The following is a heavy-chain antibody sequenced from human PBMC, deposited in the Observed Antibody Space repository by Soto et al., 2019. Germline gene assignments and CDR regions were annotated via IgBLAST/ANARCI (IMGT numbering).Heavy chain of an antibody. CDR3: ARGWGRIFDY. V-gene: IGHV4-34*01. J-gene: IGHJ4*02. D-gene: IGHD7-27*01. CDR1: GGSFSGYY. CDR2: INHSGST. Sequence: QVQLQQWGAGLLKPSETLSLTCAVYGGSFSGYYWNWIRQPPGKGLEWIGEINHSGSTNYNPSLKKRVTISVDTAKNQFSLKLSSVTAADTAVYDCARGWGRIFDYCCQGTLVTVSS.